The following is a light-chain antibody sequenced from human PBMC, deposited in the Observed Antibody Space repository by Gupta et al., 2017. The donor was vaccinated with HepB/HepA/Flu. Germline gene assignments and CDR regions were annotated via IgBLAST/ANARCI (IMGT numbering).Light chain of an antibody. J-gene: IGKJ1*01. V-gene: IGKV3-20*01. CDR2: GAS. CDR1: QSVSSSY. CDR3: QQYGSSPPT. Sequence: IVLTQSAGTLSLSPGERATLSCRASQSVSSSYLAWYQQKPGQAPRLLIYGASSRATGIPDRFSGSGSGTDFTLTISRLEPEDFAVYYCQQYGSSPPTFGPGTKVDIK.